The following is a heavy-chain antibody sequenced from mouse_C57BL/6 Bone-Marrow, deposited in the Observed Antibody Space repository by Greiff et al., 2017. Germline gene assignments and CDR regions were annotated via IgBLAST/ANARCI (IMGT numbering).Heavy chain of an antibody. J-gene: IGHJ3*01. V-gene: IGHV14-1*01. Sequence: EVQGVESGAELVRPGASVTLSCTASGFNIKDYYMHWVKQRPEQGLEWIGRIDPEDGDTEYAPKFQGKATTTADTSSHTAYRQLSSLTSEDTAVYYCTTDGRGAYWGQGTLVTVSA. CDR1: GFNIKDYY. CDR2: IDPEDGDT. CDR3: TTDGRGAY.